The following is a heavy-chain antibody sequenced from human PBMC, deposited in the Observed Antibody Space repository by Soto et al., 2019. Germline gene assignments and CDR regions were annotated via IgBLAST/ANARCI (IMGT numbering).Heavy chain of an antibody. D-gene: IGHD2-21*02. CDR3: ARGAAETIVVVTAMCH. CDR1: GSTFTSYA. V-gene: IGHV1-3*01. CDR2: INAGNGNT. Sequence: VSCKASGSTFTSYAMHWVRQAPGQRLEWMGWINAGNGNTKYSQKFQGRVTITRDTSASTAYMELSSLRSEDTAVYYCARGAAETIVVVTAMCHWGQGTLVTVPS. J-gene: IGHJ4*02.